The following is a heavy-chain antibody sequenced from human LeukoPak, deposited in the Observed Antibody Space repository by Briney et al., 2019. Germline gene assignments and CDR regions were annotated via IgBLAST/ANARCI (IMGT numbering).Heavy chain of an antibody. CDR1: GFSFSSFA. D-gene: IGHD4-17*01. CDR2: INGGHYPT. J-gene: IGHJ5*02. V-gene: IGHV3-23*01. CDR3: TKDPNGDYVGAFDP. Sequence: GGSLRLSCAASGFSFSSFAMTWVRQALGKGLEWVSSINGGHYPTYNTDSVKGRFTISRDNSRNTLYLQMNSLRADDTAVYYCTKDPNGDYVGAFDPWGQGTLVTVSS.